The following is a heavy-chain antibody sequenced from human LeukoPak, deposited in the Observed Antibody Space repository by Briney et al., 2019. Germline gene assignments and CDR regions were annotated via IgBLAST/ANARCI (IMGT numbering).Heavy chain of an antibody. V-gene: IGHV1-24*01. J-gene: IGHJ4*02. CDR2: FDPEDGET. Sequence: HRASVKVSCKVSGYTLTELSMHWVRQAPGKGLEWMGGFDPEDGETIYAQKFQGRVTMTEDTSTDTAYMELSSLRSEDTAVYYCATRSAAGTGFDYWGQGTLVTVSS. CDR1: GYTLTELS. D-gene: IGHD6-13*01. CDR3: ATRSAAGTGFDY.